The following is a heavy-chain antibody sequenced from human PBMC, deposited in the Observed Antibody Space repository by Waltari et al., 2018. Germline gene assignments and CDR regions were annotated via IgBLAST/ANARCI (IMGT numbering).Heavy chain of an antibody. D-gene: IGHD5-12*01. CDR1: GYSFTSYY. CDR2: INPNGGST. CDR3: ARDAGPYYGGYEDV. Sequence: QVQLVQSGAEVKKPGASVKVSCKASGYSFTSYYMHWVRQAPGQGLEWMGVINPNGGSTRFAQKFQDRVTMTSDTSTSTFHMEVNSLKSEETAVYYCARDAGPYYGGYEDVWGQGTLVTVSS. J-gene: IGHJ4*02. V-gene: IGHV1-46*01.